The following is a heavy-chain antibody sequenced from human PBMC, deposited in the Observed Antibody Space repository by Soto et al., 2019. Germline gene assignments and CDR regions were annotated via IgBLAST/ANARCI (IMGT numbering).Heavy chain of an antibody. D-gene: IGHD3-3*01. CDR3: AIRPGYYAFWSGYSPSFLDV. CDR1: GGSFSGYY. Sequence: SETLSLTCAVYGGSFSGYYWSWIRQPPGKGLEWIGEINHSGSTNYNPSLKSRVTISVDTSNNQFSLKLTSVTADATAVYYSAIRPGYYAFWSGYSPSFLDVWGKGTTVTVSS. CDR2: INHSGST. V-gene: IGHV4-34*01. J-gene: IGHJ6*04.